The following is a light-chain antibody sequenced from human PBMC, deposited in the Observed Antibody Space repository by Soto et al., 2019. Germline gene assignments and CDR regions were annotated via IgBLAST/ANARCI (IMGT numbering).Light chain of an antibody. V-gene: IGKV3-20*01. Sequence: ENVLTQSPGTLSLSPGERATLSCRASQSVSGSYLAWYQQKPGQAPRLLIYGASSRATGIPDRFSGSGSGTDFTLTISRLEPEDFAVYYCQQNGSSPITFGQGTRLEIK. J-gene: IGKJ5*01. CDR1: QSVSGSY. CDR2: GAS. CDR3: QQNGSSPIT.